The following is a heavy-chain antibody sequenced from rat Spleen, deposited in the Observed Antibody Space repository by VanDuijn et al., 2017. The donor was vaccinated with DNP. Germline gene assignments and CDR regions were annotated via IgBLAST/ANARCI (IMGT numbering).Heavy chain of an antibody. D-gene: IGHD1-10*01. J-gene: IGHJ2*01. CDR3: ANNNYFDY. CDR1: GFTFNNYY. V-gene: IGHV5-25*01. Sequence: EVQLVESGGGLVQPGGSLKLSCAASGFTFNNYYMAWVRQAPTKGLEWVASISPSGGSTYYRDSVKGRFTVSRDNAKSSLYLQMDSLRSEDTATYYCANNNYFDYWGQGVMVTVSS. CDR2: ISPSGGST.